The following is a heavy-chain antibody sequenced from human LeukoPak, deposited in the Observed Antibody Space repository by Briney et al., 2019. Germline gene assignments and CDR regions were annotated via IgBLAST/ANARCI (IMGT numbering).Heavy chain of an antibody. CDR2: ISAYNGNT. CDR3: ARSLRFLEWLFVDGFDY. J-gene: IGHJ4*02. CDR1: GYTFTSYG. D-gene: IGHD3-3*01. V-gene: IGHV1-18*01. Sequence: ASVKVSCKASGYTFTSYGISWVRQAPGQGLEWMGWISAYNGNTNYAQKLQGIVTMTTDTSTSTAYMELRSLRSDATAVYYCARSLRFLEWLFVDGFDYWGQGTLVTVSS.